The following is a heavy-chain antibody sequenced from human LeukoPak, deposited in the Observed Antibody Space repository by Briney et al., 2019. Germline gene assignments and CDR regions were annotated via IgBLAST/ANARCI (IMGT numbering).Heavy chain of an antibody. CDR2: INTNTGNP. CDR3: ARDLAVPGTARGY. D-gene: IGHD6-19*01. V-gene: IGHV7-4-1*01. CDR1: GYTFSSYD. Sequence: ASVKVSCKASGYTFSSYDISWMRQAPGQGLECMGGINTNTGNPTYAQGFTGRFVFSLDSSVSTAYLQIDSVEAEDTAVYFCARDLAVPGTARGYWGQGTLVTVSS. J-gene: IGHJ4*02.